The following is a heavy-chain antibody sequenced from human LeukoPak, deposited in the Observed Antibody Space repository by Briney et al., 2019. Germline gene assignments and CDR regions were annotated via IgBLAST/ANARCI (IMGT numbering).Heavy chain of an antibody. D-gene: IGHD1-1*01. CDR3: AKTGLYFDY. V-gene: IGHV3-30*18. CDR1: GFTFSSYG. CDR2: ISYDGSNK. Sequence: GGSLRLSCAASGFTFSSYGMHWVRQAPGKGLEWVAVISYDGSNKYYADSVKGRFTISRDNSKNTLYLQMNSLRAEDTAVYYCAKTGLYFDYWGQGTLVTVSS. J-gene: IGHJ4*02.